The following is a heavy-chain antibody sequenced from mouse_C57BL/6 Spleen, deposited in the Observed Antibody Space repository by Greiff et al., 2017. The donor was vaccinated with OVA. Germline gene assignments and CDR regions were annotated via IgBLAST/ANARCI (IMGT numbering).Heavy chain of an antibody. J-gene: IGHJ3*01. CDR2: ISDGGSYP. D-gene: IGHD3-2*02. CDR1: GFTFSSYA. Sequence: DVQLVESGGGLVKPGGSLKLSCAASGFTFSSYAMSWVRQTPEKRLEWVATISDGGSYPYYPDNVKGRFTISRDNAKNNLYLQMSHLTSEDTAMYYCARVGRTAQTSWFAYWGQGTLVTVSA. CDR3: ARVGRTAQTSWFAY. V-gene: IGHV5-4*01.